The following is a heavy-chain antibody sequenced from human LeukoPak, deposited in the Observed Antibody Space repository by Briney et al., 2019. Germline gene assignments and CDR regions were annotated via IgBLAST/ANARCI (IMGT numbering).Heavy chain of an antibody. CDR1: GFTFDDYA. D-gene: IGHD1-1*01. CDR3: ARDWNPRYYYYMDV. Sequence: GGSLRLSCVASGFTFDDYAMHWVRQVPGKGLEWVSGIKWNSGTLGYADSVKGRFTISRDNAKNSLYLQMNSLRAEDTAVYYCARDWNPRYYYYMDVWGKGTTVTVSS. V-gene: IGHV3-9*01. J-gene: IGHJ6*03. CDR2: IKWNSGTL.